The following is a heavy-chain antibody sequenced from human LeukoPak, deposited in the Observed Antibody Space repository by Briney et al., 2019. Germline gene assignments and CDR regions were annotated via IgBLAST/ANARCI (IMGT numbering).Heavy chain of an antibody. V-gene: IGHV4-31*03. D-gene: IGHD3-3*01. J-gene: IGHJ5*02. CDR1: GGSISSGGYY. CDR2: IYYSGST. Sequence: SETLSLTCTVSGGSISSGGYYWSWIRQHPGKGLEWIGYIYYSGSTYYNPSLKSRVTISVDTSKNQFSLKLSSVTAADTAVYYCARGRGYDFWSGYQENNWFDPWGQGTLVTVSP. CDR3: ARGRGYDFWSGYQENNWFDP.